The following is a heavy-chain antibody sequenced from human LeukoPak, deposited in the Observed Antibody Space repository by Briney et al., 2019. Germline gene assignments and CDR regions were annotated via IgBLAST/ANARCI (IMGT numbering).Heavy chain of an antibody. CDR3: ARGYGSGWSGLDY. CDR2: ISYDGSNK. J-gene: IGHJ4*02. V-gene: IGHV3-30*04. D-gene: IGHD6-19*01. Sequence: GGSLRLSCAASGFTFSSYAMHWVRQAPGKGLEWVAVISYDGSNKYYADSVKGRFTISRDNSKNTLYLQMNSLRAEDTAVYYCARGYGSGWSGLDYWGQGTLVTVSS. CDR1: GFTFSSYA.